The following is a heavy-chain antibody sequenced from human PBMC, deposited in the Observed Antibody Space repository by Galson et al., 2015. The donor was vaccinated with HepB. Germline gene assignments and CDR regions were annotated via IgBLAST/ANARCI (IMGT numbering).Heavy chain of an antibody. Sequence: SLRLSCAASGFTFSNAWMSWVRQAPGKGLEWVGRIKSKTDGGTTDYAAPVKGRFTISRDDSKNTLYLQMNSLKTEDTAVYYSTTQDYYASGAFDIWGQGTMVTVSS. J-gene: IGHJ3*02. CDR1: GFTFSNAW. CDR2: IKSKTDGGTT. D-gene: IGHD3-10*01. V-gene: IGHV3-15*01. CDR3: TTQDYYASGAFDI.